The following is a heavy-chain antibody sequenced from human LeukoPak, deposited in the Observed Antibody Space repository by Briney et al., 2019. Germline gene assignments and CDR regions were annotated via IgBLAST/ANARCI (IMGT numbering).Heavy chain of an antibody. Sequence: GGSLRLSRAASGFTFSSYGMHWVRQAPGKGLEWVAVIWYDRSNKYYADSVKGRFTISRDNSKNTLYLQMNSLRAGDTAVYYCARDSLPYYDYVWGSSGMDVWGQGTTVTVSS. CDR2: IWYDRSNK. CDR3: ARDSLPYYDYVWGSSGMDV. V-gene: IGHV3-33*01. J-gene: IGHJ6*02. CDR1: GFTFSSYG. D-gene: IGHD3-16*01.